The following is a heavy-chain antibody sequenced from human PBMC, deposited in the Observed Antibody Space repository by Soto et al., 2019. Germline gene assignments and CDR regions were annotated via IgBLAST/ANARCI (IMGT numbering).Heavy chain of an antibody. CDR3: ARDVGGTVTLEAAFDF. CDR1: GNSISDYY. Sequence: QVQLLASGPGLVKPSETLSLTCTVSGNSISDYYWSWIRQPPGKGLEWIGYIFHNGNTNYNPSLKRRVTRSVDTSKNQFALRLSSVTAADTALYYCARDVGGTVTLEAAFDFGGQGTMVTVS. J-gene: IGHJ3*01. V-gene: IGHV4-59*01. CDR2: IFHNGNT. D-gene: IGHD4-17*01.